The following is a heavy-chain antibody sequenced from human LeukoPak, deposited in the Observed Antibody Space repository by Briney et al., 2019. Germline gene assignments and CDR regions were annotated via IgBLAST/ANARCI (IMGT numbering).Heavy chain of an antibody. CDR3: ARESTTVTTNDY. Sequence: ASVKVSCKASVYTFTGYYMHWVRQAPGQGLEWMGWINPNSGGTNYAQKFQGRVTMTRDTSISTAYMELSRLRSDDTAVYYCARESTTVTTNDYWGQGTLVTVSS. CDR2: INPNSGGT. CDR1: VYTFTGYY. D-gene: IGHD4-17*01. V-gene: IGHV1-2*02. J-gene: IGHJ4*02.